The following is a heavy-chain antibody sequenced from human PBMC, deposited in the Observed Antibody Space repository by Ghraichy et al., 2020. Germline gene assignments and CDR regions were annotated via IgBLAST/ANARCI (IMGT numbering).Heavy chain of an antibody. V-gene: IGHV3-30*18. CDR2: ISYDGSNK. CDR3: AKVGGRTVTTRALDY. D-gene: IGHD4-17*01. J-gene: IGHJ4*02. CDR1: GFTFSSYG. Sequence: GGSLRLSCAASGFTFSSYGMHWVRQAPGKGLEWVAVISYDGSNKYYADSVKGRFTISRDNSKNTLYLQMNSLKAEETAVYYCAKVGGRTVTTRALDYWGQGTLVTVSS.